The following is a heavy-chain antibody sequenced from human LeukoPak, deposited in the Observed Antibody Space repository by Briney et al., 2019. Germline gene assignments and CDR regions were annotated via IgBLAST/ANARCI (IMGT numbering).Heavy chain of an antibody. D-gene: IGHD4-17*01. V-gene: IGHV4-34*01. CDR2: INHSGST. Sequence: SETLSLTCAVYGGSFSGYYWSWIRQPPGKGLEWIGEINHSGSTNYNPSLKSRVTISVDTSKNQFSLKLSSVTAADTAVYYCARLEFTTVNGQYYFDYWGQGTLVTVSS. J-gene: IGHJ4*02. CDR1: GGSFSGYY. CDR3: ARLEFTTVNGQYYFDY.